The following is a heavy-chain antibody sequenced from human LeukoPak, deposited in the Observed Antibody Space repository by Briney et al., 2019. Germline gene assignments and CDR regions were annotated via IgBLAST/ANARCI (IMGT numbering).Heavy chain of an antibody. CDR3: AKSYCGGDCYFLYDY. CDR1: GFTFSSYA. D-gene: IGHD2-21*02. V-gene: IGHV3-23*01. CDR2: ISGSGGST. Sequence: GASLRLSCAASGFTFSSYAMSWVRQAPGKGLEWVSAISGSGGSTYYADSVKGRFTIPRDNSKNTLYLQMNSLRAEDTAVYYCAKSYCGGDCYFLYDYWGQGTLVTVSS. J-gene: IGHJ4*02.